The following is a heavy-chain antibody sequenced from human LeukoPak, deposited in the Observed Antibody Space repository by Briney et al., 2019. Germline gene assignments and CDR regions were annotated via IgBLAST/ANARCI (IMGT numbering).Heavy chain of an antibody. Sequence: GGSLRLSCAASGFTFADYGMSWVRQAPGKGLEWVSGINRNGDSTGYADFVKGRFTIYRDNAKNSLYLQMNSLRAEDTAVYYCAELGITMIGGVWGKGTTVTISS. J-gene: IGHJ6*04. D-gene: IGHD3-10*02. V-gene: IGHV3-20*04. CDR2: INRNGDST. CDR3: AELGITMIGGV. CDR1: GFTFADYG.